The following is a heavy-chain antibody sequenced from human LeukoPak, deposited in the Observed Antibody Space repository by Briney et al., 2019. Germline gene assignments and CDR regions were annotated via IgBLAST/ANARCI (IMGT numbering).Heavy chain of an antibody. CDR2: INHSGST. CDR1: GGSLSGYY. V-gene: IGHV4-34*01. J-gene: IGHJ2*01. Sequence: SETLSLTCAVYGGSLSGYYWSWIRQPPGKGLEWIGEINHSGSTNYNPSLKSRVTISVDTSKNQFSLKLSSVTAADTAVYYCARGVARHWYFDLWGRGTPVTVSS. CDR3: ARGVARHWYFDL. D-gene: IGHD2-15*01.